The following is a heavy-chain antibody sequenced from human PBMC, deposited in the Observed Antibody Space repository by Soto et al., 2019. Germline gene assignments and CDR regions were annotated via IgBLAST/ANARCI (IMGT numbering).Heavy chain of an antibody. CDR3: ARKDKSGYFNWFDP. D-gene: IGHD3-22*01. CDR1: GVSINTAGYY. Sequence: SETLSLTCNVTGVSINTAGYYWRWIRPVPGKGLEWIGYIFYSGSAYYHPSLKSRASISADRSTNTVFLQWASLKASDTAVYFCARKDKSGYFNWFDPWGQGTLVTVSS. J-gene: IGHJ5*02. CDR2: IFYSGSA. V-gene: IGHV4-30-4*08.